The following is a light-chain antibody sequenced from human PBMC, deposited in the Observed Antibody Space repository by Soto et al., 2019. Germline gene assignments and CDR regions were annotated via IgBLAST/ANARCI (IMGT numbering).Light chain of an antibody. CDR2: EVT. CDR1: SSDVGAYNY. Sequence: QSVLTQPPSASGSPGQSVTISCTGTSSDVGAYNYVSWYLQHPGKAPKLMIYEVTKRPSGVPDRFFGSKSGNTASLTVSGLQAEDEGDYYCSSHGGVNNVLFGGGTKVTV. V-gene: IGLV2-8*01. CDR3: SSHGGVNNVL. J-gene: IGLJ3*02.